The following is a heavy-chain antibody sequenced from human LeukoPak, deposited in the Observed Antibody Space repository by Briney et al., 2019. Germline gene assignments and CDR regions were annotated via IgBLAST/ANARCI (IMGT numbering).Heavy chain of an antibody. D-gene: IGHD6-19*01. CDR3: ARGGHSSGWSLNNWFDP. CDR2: INPNSGGT. V-gene: IGHV1-2*02. CDR1: GYTFTGYY. Sequence: ASVKVSCKASGYTFTGYYMHWVRQAPGQGLEWMGWINPNSGGTNYAQKFQGRVTMTRDTSISTAYMELSRLRSDDTAVYYCARGGHSSGWSLNNWFDPWGQGTLVTVSS. J-gene: IGHJ5*02.